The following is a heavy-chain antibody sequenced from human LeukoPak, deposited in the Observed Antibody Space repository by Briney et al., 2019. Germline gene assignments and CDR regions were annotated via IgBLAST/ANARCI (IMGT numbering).Heavy chain of an antibody. V-gene: IGHV1-18*04. D-gene: IGHD3-10*01. CDR3: ARGSVPAFDL. J-gene: IGHJ3*01. CDR2: ISAYNGNT. Sequence: ASVKVSCKASGYTFTGYYMHWVRQAPGQGLEWMGWISAYNGNTNYVQKLQGRVTMTTDTSTSTAYMELRSLRSDDTAMYYCARGSVPAFDLWGQGTMVTVSS. CDR1: GYTFTGYY.